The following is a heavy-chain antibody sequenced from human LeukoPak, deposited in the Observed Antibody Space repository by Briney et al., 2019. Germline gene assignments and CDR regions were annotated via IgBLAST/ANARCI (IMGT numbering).Heavy chain of an antibody. CDR1: GDSVSNKTAT. CDR3: TRNHWNDQLYWFDP. V-gene: IGHV6-1*01. Sequence: SQTLSLTCAISGDSVSNKTATWNWIRQSPSRGLQWLGRAYYRSRWYNDYAVSVEARMNIIPDTSKNQFSLQLNSVTPDDTAVYYCTRNHWNDQLYWFDPWGQGTLVTVSS. CDR2: AYYRSRWYN. D-gene: IGHD1-1*01. J-gene: IGHJ5*02.